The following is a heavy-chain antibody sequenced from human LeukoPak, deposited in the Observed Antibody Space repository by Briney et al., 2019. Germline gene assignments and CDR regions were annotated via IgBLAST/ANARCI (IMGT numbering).Heavy chain of an antibody. CDR2: IYHSGST. CDR3: ARDEKGSGSYYD. V-gene: IGHV4-38-2*02. Sequence: PSETLSLTCTVSGYSISSGYYWGWIRQPPGKGLEWIGSIYHSGSTYYNPSLKSRVTISVDTSKNQFSPKLSSVTAADTAVYYCARDEKGSGSYYDWGQGTLVTVSS. D-gene: IGHD1-26*01. CDR1: GYSISSGYY. J-gene: IGHJ4*02.